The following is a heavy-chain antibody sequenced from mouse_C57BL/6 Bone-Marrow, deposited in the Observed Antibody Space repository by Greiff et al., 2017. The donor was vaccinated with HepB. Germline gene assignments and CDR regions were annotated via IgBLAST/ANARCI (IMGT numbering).Heavy chain of an antibody. CDR1: GFTFSSYT. CDR3: ARRGYGYDDYAMDY. D-gene: IGHD2-2*01. J-gene: IGHJ4*01. Sequence: EVHLVESGGGLVKPGGSLKLSCAASGFTFSSYTMSWVRQTPEKRLEWVATISCGGGNTYYPDSVKGRFTISRDNAKHTLYLQMSSLRSEDTALYYCARRGYGYDDYAMDYWGQGTSVTVSS. CDR2: ISCGGGNT. V-gene: IGHV5-9*01.